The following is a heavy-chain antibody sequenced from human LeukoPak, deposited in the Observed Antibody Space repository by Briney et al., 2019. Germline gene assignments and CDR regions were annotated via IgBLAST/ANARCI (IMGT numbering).Heavy chain of an antibody. CDR1: GGSFSGYY. Sequence: SETLSLTCAVYGGSFSGYYWSWIRQPPGKGLEWIGEINHSGSTNYNPSLKSRVTISVDTSKNQFSLKLGSVTAADTAVYYCARGRRRTGTTRPRFIVDDYWGQGTLVTVSS. CDR2: INHSGST. D-gene: IGHD1-1*01. CDR3: ARGRRRTGTTRPRFIVDDY. J-gene: IGHJ4*02. V-gene: IGHV4-34*01.